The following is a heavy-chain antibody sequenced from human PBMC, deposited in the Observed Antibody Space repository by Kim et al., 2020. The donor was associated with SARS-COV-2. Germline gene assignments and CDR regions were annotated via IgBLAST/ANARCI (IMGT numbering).Heavy chain of an antibody. Sequence: AEAGKGQLTISRDNAKNSLYLQMNTLRAEDTAVDYCARDCSSAWYAYGMDVWGQGTTVTVSS. J-gene: IGHJ6*02. D-gene: IGHD6-19*01. CDR3: ARDCSSAWYAYGMDV. V-gene: IGHV3-11*06.